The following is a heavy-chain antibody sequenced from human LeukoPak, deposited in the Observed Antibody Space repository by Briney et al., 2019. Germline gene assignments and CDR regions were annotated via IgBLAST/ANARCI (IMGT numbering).Heavy chain of an antibody. D-gene: IGHD6-19*01. Sequence: GASVKVSCKASGYTFTGYYMHWVRQAPGQGLEWMGWINPNSGGTNYAQKFQGRVTMTRDTFISTAYMELSRLRSDDTAVYYCARDKSSGWPPIHAFDIWGQGTMVTVSS. CDR2: INPNSGGT. V-gene: IGHV1-2*02. CDR3: ARDKSSGWPPIHAFDI. CDR1: GYTFTGYY. J-gene: IGHJ3*02.